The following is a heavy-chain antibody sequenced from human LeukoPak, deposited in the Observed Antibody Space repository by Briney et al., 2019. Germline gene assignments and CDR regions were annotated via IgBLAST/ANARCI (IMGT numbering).Heavy chain of an antibody. Sequence: SETLSLTCAVFGGSINSYYWSWIRQPPGKGLEWIGYIYDSGNTNYNPSFKSRVTISVDTSKNQFSLKLSSVTAADTAVYYCARAGYSGYDYDYSGQGTLVTVSS. V-gene: IGHV4-59*01. CDR1: GGSINSYY. D-gene: IGHD5-12*01. CDR3: ARAGYSGYDYDY. CDR2: IYDSGNT. J-gene: IGHJ4*02.